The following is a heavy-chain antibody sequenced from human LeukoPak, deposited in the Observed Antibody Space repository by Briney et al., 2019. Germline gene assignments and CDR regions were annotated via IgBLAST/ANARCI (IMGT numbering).Heavy chain of an antibody. Sequence: GASVKVSCKVSGYTLTELSMHWVRQAPGKGLEWMGGFDPEDGETIYAQKFQGRVTMTEDTSTDTAYMELSSLRSEDTAVYYCATGAADTYSYGPGYYYGMDVWGQGTTVTVSS. CDR1: GYTLTELS. V-gene: IGHV1-24*01. J-gene: IGHJ6*02. D-gene: IGHD5-18*01. CDR2: FDPEDGET. CDR3: ATGAADTYSYGPGYYYGMDV.